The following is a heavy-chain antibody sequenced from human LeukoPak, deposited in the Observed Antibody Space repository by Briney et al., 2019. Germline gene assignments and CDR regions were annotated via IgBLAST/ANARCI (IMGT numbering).Heavy chain of an antibody. Sequence: GGSLRLSCVASGFSLSIYPMHWVRQAPGKGLEYVSAITGNGGTTYYANSVKGRFTISRDNSKNTLYLQMGSLRPEDTAVYYCAGVLRGFHYGGGPKEYWGQGTPVTVPS. D-gene: IGHD3-10*01. J-gene: IGHJ4*02. CDR2: ITGNGGTT. CDR1: GFSLSIYP. CDR3: AGVLRGFHYGGGPKEY. V-gene: IGHV3-64*01.